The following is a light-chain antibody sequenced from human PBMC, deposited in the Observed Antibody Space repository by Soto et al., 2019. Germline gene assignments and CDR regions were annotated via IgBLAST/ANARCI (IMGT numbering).Light chain of an antibody. Sequence: QSALTQPPSASGSLGQSVTISCTGTSSDVGGYNYVSWYQQHPDKAPKFMIYEVTKRPSGVPDRFSGSKSGNTASLTVSGLQAEDEADYYCSSYAGSNNVVFGGGTKLTVL. J-gene: IGLJ2*01. CDR1: SSDVGGYNY. CDR2: EVT. V-gene: IGLV2-8*01. CDR3: SSYAGSNNVV.